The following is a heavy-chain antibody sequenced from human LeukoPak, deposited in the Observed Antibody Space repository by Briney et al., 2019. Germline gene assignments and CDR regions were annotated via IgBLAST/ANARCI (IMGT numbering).Heavy chain of an antibody. D-gene: IGHD1-1*01. CDR1: GYTFTSYD. V-gene: IGHV1-8*01. CDR2: MNPNSGNT. CDR3: ARGRRNSPNYYYYYGMDV. J-gene: IGHJ6*02. Sequence: GASVKVSCKASGYTFTSYDINWVRQATGQGLEWMGWMNPNSGNTGYAQKFQGRVTMTRNTSISTAYMELSSLRSEDTAVYYCARGRRNSPNYYYYYGMDVWGQGTTVTVTS.